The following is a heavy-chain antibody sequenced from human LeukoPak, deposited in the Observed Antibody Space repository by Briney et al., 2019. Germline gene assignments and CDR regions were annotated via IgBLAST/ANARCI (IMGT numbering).Heavy chain of an antibody. CDR3: AKALGGYGSLYYFDY. CDR2: ISGSGGST. J-gene: IGHJ4*02. CDR1: GFTFSSYA. D-gene: IGHD5-12*01. V-gene: IGHV3-23*01. Sequence: PGGSLRLSCAASGFTFSSYAMSWVRQAPGKGLEWVSAISGSGGSTYYADSVKGRFTISRDNSKNTLYLQMNSLRAEDTAVYYCAKALGGYGSLYYFDYWGQGTLVTVSS.